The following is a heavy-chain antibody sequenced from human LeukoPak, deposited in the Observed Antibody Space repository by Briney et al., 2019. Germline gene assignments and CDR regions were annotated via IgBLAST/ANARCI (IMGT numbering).Heavy chain of an antibody. D-gene: IGHD6-19*01. Sequence: GGSLRLSCAASGFTFSSYNMNWVRRAPGKGLEWVSSTTSSSSYIYYADSVKGRFTISRDNAKNSLYLQMNSLRAEDTGVYYCARRIAVADNYFDYWGQGTLVTVSS. V-gene: IGHV3-21*01. J-gene: IGHJ4*02. CDR1: GFTFSSYN. CDR3: ARRIAVADNYFDY. CDR2: TTSSSSYI.